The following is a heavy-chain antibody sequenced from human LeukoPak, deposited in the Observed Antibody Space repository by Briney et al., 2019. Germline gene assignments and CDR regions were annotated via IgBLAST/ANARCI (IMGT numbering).Heavy chain of an antibody. J-gene: IGHJ5*02. Sequence: GASVKVSCKASGGTFSSYAISWVRQAPGQGLEWMGGIIPIFGTANYAQKFQGRVTITTDESTSTAYMELSSLRSEDTAVYYCAREEGAGHNWFDPWGQGTLVTVSS. D-gene: IGHD1-26*01. CDR2: IIPIFGTA. CDR1: GGTFSSYA. CDR3: AREEGAGHNWFDP. V-gene: IGHV1-69*05.